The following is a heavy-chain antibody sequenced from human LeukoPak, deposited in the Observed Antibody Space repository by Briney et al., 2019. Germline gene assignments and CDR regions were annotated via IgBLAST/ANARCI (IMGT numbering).Heavy chain of an antibody. V-gene: IGHV3-23*01. CDR1: GFTFSSYA. Sequence: GGSLRLSCAASGFTFSSYAMSWVRQAPGKGLEWVSAISGSGGSTYYADSVKGRFTISRDNSKNTLYLQMNSLRAEDTAVYYCARRYSSSWYYDYWGQGTLVTVSP. CDR2: ISGSGGST. CDR3: ARRYSSSWYYDY. D-gene: IGHD6-13*01. J-gene: IGHJ4*02.